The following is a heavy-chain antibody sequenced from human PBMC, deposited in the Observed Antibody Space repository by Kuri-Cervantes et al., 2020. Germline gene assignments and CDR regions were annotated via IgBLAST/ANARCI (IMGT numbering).Heavy chain of an antibody. Sequence: ESLKISCTIPGGSIRASYYYWGWFRQAPGKGLEWIGSINYDERTFYNPSLKSRVTISVHTSKIQFSLKLSSVTAADTAVYYCAGSNGGGYSFPAYGLDVWGQGTTVTVSS. CDR3: AGSNGGGYSFPAYGLDV. D-gene: IGHD5-18*01. CDR2: INYDERT. J-gene: IGHJ6*02. CDR1: GGSIRASYYY. V-gene: IGHV4-39*07.